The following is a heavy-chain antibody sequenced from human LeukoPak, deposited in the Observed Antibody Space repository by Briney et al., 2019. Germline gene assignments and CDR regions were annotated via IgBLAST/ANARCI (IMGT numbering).Heavy chain of an antibody. V-gene: IGHV5-51*01. CDR2: INPGDSNT. CDR1: GYSFTTYW. D-gene: IGHD1-1*01. Sequence: GESLKISGKGSGYSFTTYWIAWVRQMPGKGLEWMGIINPGDSNTKYSPSVQGQVTISVDKSIGTAYLQWNSLKASDTAIYYCARKNRTPLRNNWFDSWGQGTLVTVSS. J-gene: IGHJ5*01. CDR3: ARKNRTPLRNNWFDS.